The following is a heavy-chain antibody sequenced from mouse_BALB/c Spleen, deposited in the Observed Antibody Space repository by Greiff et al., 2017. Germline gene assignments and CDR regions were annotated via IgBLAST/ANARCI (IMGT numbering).Heavy chain of an antibody. CDR1: GFSLTSYG. J-gene: IGHJ1*01. CDR3: ARNPDDYHWYFDV. Sequence: QVQLKESGPGLVQPSQSLSITCTVSGFSLTSYGVHWVRQSPGKGLEWLGVIWSGGSTDYNAAFISRLSISKDNSKSQVFFKMNSLQANDTAIYYCARNPDDYHWYFDVWGAGTTVTVSS. V-gene: IGHV2-2*02. CDR2: IWSGGST. D-gene: IGHD2-4*01.